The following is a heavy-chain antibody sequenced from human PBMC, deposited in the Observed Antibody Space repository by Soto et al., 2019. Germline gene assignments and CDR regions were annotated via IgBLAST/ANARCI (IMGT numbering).Heavy chain of an antibody. CDR3: ARAQSGAGGYDATYYYYGMDV. J-gene: IGHJ6*02. CDR1: GGSISSYY. Sequence: SETLSLTCTVSGGSISSYYWSWIRQPPGKGLEWIGYIYYSGSTNYNPSLKSRVTISVDTSKNQFSLKLSSVTAADTAVYYCARAQSGAGGYDATYYYYGMDVWGQGTTVTVSS. CDR2: IYYSGST. D-gene: IGHD5-12*01. V-gene: IGHV4-59*01.